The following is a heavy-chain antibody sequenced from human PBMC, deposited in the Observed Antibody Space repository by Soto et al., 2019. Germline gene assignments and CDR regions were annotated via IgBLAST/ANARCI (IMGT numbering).Heavy chain of an antibody. Sequence: QVQLQQWGAGLLKPSETLSLTCAVYGGSFSGYYWSWIRQPPGKGLEWIGEINHSGSTNYNPSLKSRVTISVDTSKNQFSLKLSSVTAADTAVYYCARVYCSSTSCYDGAFDIWGQGTMVTVSS. CDR2: INHSGST. J-gene: IGHJ3*02. CDR3: ARVYCSSTSCYDGAFDI. CDR1: GGSFSGYY. D-gene: IGHD2-2*01. V-gene: IGHV4-34*01.